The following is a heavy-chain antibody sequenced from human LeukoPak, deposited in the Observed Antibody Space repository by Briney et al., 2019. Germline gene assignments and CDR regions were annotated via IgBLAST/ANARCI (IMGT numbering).Heavy chain of an antibody. CDR3: ARDPRSDSRIPGRRYFDL. CDR1: GFTFTSYY. D-gene: IGHD3-22*01. Sequence: ASVKVSCKASGFTFTSYYMHWVRQAPGQGLEWMGIINPSGHTTNYAQKFQGRVTMTRDTPTSTVYMELSSLRSDDTAVYYCARDPRSDSRIPGRRYFDLWGRGTLVTVSS. J-gene: IGHJ2*01. V-gene: IGHV1-46*01. CDR2: INPSGHTT.